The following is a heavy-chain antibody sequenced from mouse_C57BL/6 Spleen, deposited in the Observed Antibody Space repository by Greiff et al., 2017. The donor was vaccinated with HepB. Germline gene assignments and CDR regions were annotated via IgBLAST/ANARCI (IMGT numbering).Heavy chain of an antibody. CDR2: INYDGSST. V-gene: IGHV5-16*01. CDR1: GFTFSDYY. CDR3: ARVRQLRLNYFDY. Sequence: EVMLVESEGGLVQPGSSMKLSCTASGFTFSDYYMAWVRQVPEKGLEWVANINYDGSSTYYLDSLKSRFIISRDNAKNILYLQMSSLKSEDTATYYCARVRQLRLNYFDYWGQGTTLTVSS. D-gene: IGHD3-2*02. J-gene: IGHJ2*01.